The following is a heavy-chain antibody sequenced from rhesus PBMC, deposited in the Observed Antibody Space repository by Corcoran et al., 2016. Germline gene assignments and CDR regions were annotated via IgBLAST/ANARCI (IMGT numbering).Heavy chain of an antibody. CDR3: ARGIITPYFDY. CDR2: IYGSGGRT. Sequence: QLQLQESGPGLVKPSETLSLTCAVSGGSISSNYWSWTRQPPGKGLELIGRIYGSGGRTDYNPSLQSRVTISTDTSKNQFSLKLSSVTAADTAVYYCARGIITPYFDYWGQGVLVTVSS. CDR1: GGSISSNY. V-gene: IGHV4-173*01. D-gene: IGHD1-26*01. J-gene: IGHJ4*01.